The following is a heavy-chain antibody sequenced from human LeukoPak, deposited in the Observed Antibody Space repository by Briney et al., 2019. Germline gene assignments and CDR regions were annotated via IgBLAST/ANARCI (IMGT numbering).Heavy chain of an antibody. D-gene: IGHD3-10*01. CDR1: GFTFSSYS. CDR3: ARVASVLLWFGESPRSHYFDY. V-gene: IGHV3-48*01. J-gene: IGHJ4*02. CDR2: ISSSSSSTI. Sequence: GSLRLSCAASGFTFSSYSMNWVRQAPGKGLEWVSYISSSSSSTIYYADSVKGRFTISRDNAKNSLYLQMNSLRAEDTAVYYCARVASVLLWFGESPRSHYFDYWGQGTLVTVSS.